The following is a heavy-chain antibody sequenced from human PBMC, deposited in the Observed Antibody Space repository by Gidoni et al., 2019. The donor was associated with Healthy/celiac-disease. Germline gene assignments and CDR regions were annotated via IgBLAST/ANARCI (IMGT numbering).Heavy chain of an antibody. V-gene: IGHV5-10-1*03. CDR2: IDPSDSYT. CDR3: AGGIAAAGTRYWYFDL. D-gene: IGHD6-13*01. CDR1: GYSFTSYW. J-gene: IGHJ2*01. Sequence: EVQLVQSGAEVKKPGESLRISCKGSGYSFTSYWISWVRQMPGKGLEWMGRIDPSDSYTNYSPSFQGHVTISADKSISTAYLQWSSLKASDTAMYYCAGGIAAAGTRYWYFDLWGRGTLVTVSS.